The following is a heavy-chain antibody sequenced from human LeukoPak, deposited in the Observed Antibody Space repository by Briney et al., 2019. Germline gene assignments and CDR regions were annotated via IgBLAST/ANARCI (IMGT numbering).Heavy chain of an antibody. Sequence: SETLSLTCAVYGGSFSGYYWSWIRQPPGKGLEWIGEINHSGSTKYNPSLKSRVTISVDTSKNQFSLKLSSVTAADTAVYYCARAGDFWSGYYPYRPRNYYYMDVWGKGTTVTVSS. D-gene: IGHD3-3*01. CDR2: INHSGST. CDR1: GGSFSGYY. CDR3: ARAGDFWSGYYPYRPRNYYYMDV. J-gene: IGHJ6*03. V-gene: IGHV4-34*01.